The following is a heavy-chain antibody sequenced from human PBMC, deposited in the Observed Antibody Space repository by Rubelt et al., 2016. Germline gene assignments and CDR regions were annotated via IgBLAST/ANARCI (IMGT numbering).Heavy chain of an antibody. CDR3: ATDGGVGGDGDGFQQ. V-gene: IGHV3-7*01. J-gene: IGHJ1*01. Sequence: EVQLVESGGGLVQPGWSLRLSCAASGFTFSSYWMSWVRQATGRGLEWVDCVCGRFVISGVKAKHSVYLQVYSLGAEDSAVYYCATDGGVGGDGDGFQQWGQGNLITVSS. CDR1: GFTFSSYW. D-gene: IGHD3-16*01.